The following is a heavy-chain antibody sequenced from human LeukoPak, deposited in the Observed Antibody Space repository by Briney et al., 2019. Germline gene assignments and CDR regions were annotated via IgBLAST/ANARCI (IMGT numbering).Heavy chain of an antibody. CDR2: ISGGGLST. V-gene: IGHV3-23*01. J-gene: IGHJ4*02. Sequence: GGSLRLSCAASGFTSRHYAMTWVRQTPGKGLEWVATISGGGLSTYYADSAKGRLTLSRDNSENTVFLQMNSLRVEDTATYYCAKALYYDSPGRGLDNWGQGTLVIVSS. D-gene: IGHD3-22*01. CDR1: GFTSRHYA. CDR3: AKALYYDSPGRGLDN.